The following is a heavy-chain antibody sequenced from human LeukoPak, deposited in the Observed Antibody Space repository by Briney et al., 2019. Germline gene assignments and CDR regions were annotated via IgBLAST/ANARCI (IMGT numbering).Heavy chain of an antibody. J-gene: IGHJ3*02. CDR2: IYYSGST. V-gene: IGHV4-59*08. CDR3: ARRRGSSWPRGYGAFDI. D-gene: IGHD6-13*01. CDR1: GGSISSYY. Sequence: PSETLSLTCTVSGGSISSYYWSWIRQPPGKGLEWIGYIYYSGSTNYNPSLKSRVTISVDTSKNQFSLKLSSVTAADTAVYYCARRRGSSWPRGYGAFDIWGQGTMVTVSS.